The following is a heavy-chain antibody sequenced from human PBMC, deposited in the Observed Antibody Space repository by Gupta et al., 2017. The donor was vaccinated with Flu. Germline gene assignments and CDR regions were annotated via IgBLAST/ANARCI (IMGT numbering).Heavy chain of an antibody. V-gene: IGHV1-69*06. CDR1: GGTFSSYA. D-gene: IGHD2-15*01. CDR2: IIPIFGTA. Sequence: QVQLVQSGAEVKKPGSSVKVSCKASGGTFSSYAISWVRQAPGQGLEWMGGIIPIFGTANYAQKFQGRVTITADKSTSTAYMELSSLRSEDTAVYYCARDRPEYCSGGSCYPSPYYYYYGMDVWGQGTTVTVSS. J-gene: IGHJ6*02. CDR3: ARDRPEYCSGGSCYPSPYYYYYGMDV.